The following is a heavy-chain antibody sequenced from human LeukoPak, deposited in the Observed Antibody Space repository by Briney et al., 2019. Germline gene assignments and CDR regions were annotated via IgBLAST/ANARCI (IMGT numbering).Heavy chain of an antibody. D-gene: IGHD6-13*01. CDR3: AREIAAAGTCFDY. CDR1: GFTFSSYA. Sequence: GGSLRLSCAASGFTFSSYAMHWVRQAPGKGLEWVAVISYDGSNKYYADSVKGRFTISRDNSKNTLYLQMNSLRAKDTAVYYCAREIAAAGTCFDYWGQGTLVTVSS. V-gene: IGHV3-30-3*01. J-gene: IGHJ4*02. CDR2: ISYDGSNK.